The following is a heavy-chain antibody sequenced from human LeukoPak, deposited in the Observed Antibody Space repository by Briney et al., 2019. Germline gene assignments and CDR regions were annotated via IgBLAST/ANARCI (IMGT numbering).Heavy chain of an antibody. CDR3: ARGYSSGWSHDAFDI. CDR1: GDSFSGYY. D-gene: IGHD6-19*01. J-gene: IGHJ3*02. CDR2: INHRGTT. Sequence: SETLSLTCAVYGDSFSGYYWSWIRQPPGKGLEWIAEINHRGTTHYNPSLKSRVNISADTSKNQFSLKLSSVTAADTAVYYCARGYSSGWSHDAFDIWGQGTMVTVSS. V-gene: IGHV4-34*01.